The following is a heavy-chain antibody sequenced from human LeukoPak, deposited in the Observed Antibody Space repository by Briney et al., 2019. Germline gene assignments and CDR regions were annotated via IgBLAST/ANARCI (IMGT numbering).Heavy chain of an antibody. CDR3: ASDTVVNPSDDAFDI. J-gene: IGHJ3*02. D-gene: IGHD4-23*01. V-gene: IGHV1-18*01. Sequence: ASVKVCCKASGYTFTSYGISWVRQAPGQGLEWMGWISAYNGNTNYAQKLQGRVTMTTDTSTSTAYMELRSLRSDDTAVYYCASDTVVNPSDDAFDIWGQGTMVTVSS. CDR1: GYTFTSYG. CDR2: ISAYNGNT.